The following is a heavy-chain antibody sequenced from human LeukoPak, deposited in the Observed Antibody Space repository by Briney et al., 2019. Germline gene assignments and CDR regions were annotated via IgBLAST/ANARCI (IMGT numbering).Heavy chain of an antibody. CDR3: AKGSQGWPYFFDY. D-gene: IGHD6-19*01. CDR2: IGSGGKST. J-gene: IGHJ4*02. CDR1: GFTFSNFA. V-gene: IGHV3-23*05. Sequence: GGSLRLSCSASGFTFSNFAMSWVRQAPGKGLEWVSAIGSGGKSTYYADSVKGRFTISRDNSKNTLSLQVNGLRAEDSAVYYCAKGSQGWPYFFDYWGRGTLVTVSS.